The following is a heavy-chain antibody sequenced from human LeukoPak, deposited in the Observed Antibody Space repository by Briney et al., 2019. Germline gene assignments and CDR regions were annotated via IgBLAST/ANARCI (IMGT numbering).Heavy chain of an antibody. Sequence: SETLSLTCTVSGGSISSHYWSWIRQPPVKGLEWIGYIYYSGSTNYNPSLKSRVTISVDTSKNQFSLKLSSVTAADTAVSYCARDSVSGSIDYWGQGTLVTVSS. CDR3: ARDSVSGSIDY. V-gene: IGHV4-59*11. CDR2: IYYSGST. D-gene: IGHD1-1*01. J-gene: IGHJ4*02. CDR1: GGSISSHY.